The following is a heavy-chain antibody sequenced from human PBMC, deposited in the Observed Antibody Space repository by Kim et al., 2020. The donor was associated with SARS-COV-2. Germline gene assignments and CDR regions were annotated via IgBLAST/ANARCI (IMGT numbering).Heavy chain of an antibody. J-gene: IGHJ6*02. CDR1: EFSLSSFW. Sequence: GGSLRLSCVASEFSLSSFWMQWVRQVPGKGLVWVSRISSDGSNIRYADSVKGRFTISRDNAKNTLSLQMNSLRVEDTAVYYCARLKGAAYGMDVWGQGTTVTV. CDR2: ISSDGSNI. V-gene: IGHV3-74*01. CDR3: ARLKGAAYGMDV.